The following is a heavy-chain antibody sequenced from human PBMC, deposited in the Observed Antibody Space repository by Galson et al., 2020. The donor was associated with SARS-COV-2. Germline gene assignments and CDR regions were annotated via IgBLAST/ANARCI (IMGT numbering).Heavy chain of an antibody. CDR3: ATAPGIAAAGRDLNWFDP. CDR2: FDPEDGET. Sequence: ASVKVSCKVSGYTLTELSMHWVRQAPGKGLEWMGGFDPEDGETIYAQKFQGRVTMTEDTSTDTAYMELSSLRSEDTAVYYCATAPGIAAAGRDLNWFDPWGQGTLVTVSS. CDR1: GYTLTELS. V-gene: IGHV1-24*01. D-gene: IGHD6-13*01. J-gene: IGHJ5*02.